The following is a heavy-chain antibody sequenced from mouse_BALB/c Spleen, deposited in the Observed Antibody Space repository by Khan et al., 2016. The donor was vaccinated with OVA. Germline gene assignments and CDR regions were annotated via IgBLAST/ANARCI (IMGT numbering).Heavy chain of an antibody. CDR1: GYSITSGYG. Sequence: EVKLLESGPGLVKPSQSISLTCTVTGYSITSGYGWNWIRQFPGNKLEWMGYISYSGSTNYNPSLKSRISITRAPSKNQFFLQLKSVTTDDTATYYCARTARIKYWGQGTTLTVSS. D-gene: IGHD1-2*01. V-gene: IGHV3-2*02. J-gene: IGHJ2*01. CDR3: ARTARIKY. CDR2: ISYSGST.